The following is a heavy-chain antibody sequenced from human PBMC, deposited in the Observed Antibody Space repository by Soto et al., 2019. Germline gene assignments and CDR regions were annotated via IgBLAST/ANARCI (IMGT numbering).Heavy chain of an antibody. J-gene: IGHJ4*02. D-gene: IGHD6-19*01. Sequence: GGSLRLSCAASGVTFSSYAMSGVRQAPGKGLEWVSAISGSGGSTYYADSVKGRFTISRDNSKNTLYLQMNSLRAEDTAVYYCAKITYSSGSEYYFDYWGQRTLVTVSS. CDR3: AKITYSSGSEYYFDY. CDR1: GVTFSSYA. V-gene: IGHV3-23*01. CDR2: ISGSGGST.